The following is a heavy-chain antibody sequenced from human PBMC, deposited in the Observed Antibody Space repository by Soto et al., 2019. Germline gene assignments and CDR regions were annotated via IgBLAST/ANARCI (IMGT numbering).Heavy chain of an antibody. Sequence: SETLSLTCAVSSGSISSSNWWSWVRQPPGKGLEWIGEIYHSGSTNYNPSLKSRVTISVDKSKNQFSLKLSSVTAADTAVYYCARDGPRYYYYMDVWGKGTTVTVSS. J-gene: IGHJ6*03. CDR3: ARDGPRYYYYMDV. CDR1: SGSISSSNW. CDR2: IYHSGST. V-gene: IGHV4-4*02.